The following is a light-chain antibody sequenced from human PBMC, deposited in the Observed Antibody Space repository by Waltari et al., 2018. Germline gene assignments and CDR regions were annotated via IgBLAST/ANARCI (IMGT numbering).Light chain of an antibody. V-gene: IGKV3-15*01. J-gene: IGKJ1*01. CDR1: QSVSRN. CDR3: QQYNNWPPTWT. Sequence: EIVVTQSTATLSVSPGERATLSCRASQSVSRNLAWYQQKPGQAPRLLIYGASPRATGIPARFSGSGSGTEFTLTISSLQFEDFAVYYCQQYNNWPPTWTFGQGTKVEIK. CDR2: GAS.